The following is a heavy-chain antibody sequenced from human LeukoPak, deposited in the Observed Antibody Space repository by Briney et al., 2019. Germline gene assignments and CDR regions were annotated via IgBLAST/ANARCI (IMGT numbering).Heavy chain of an antibody. V-gene: IGHV4-39*01. CDR3: ARQAPNPRPYYYGSGSYYNGPFDY. J-gene: IGHJ4*02. CDR2: IYYSGST. Sequence: SETLSLTCTVSGGSISSSSYYWGWIRQPPGKGLEWIGSIYYSGSTYYNPSLKSRVTISVDTSKNQFSLKLSSVTAADTAVYYCARQAPNPRPYYYGSGSYYNGPFDYWGQGTLVTVSS. D-gene: IGHD3-10*01. CDR1: GGSISSSSYY.